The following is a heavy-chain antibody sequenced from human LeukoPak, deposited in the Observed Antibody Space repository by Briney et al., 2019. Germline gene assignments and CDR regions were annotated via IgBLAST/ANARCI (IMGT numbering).Heavy chain of an antibody. CDR1: GGSFSDYY. D-gene: IGHD3-10*01. CDR3: ARAGFGLAPHRGTPFDY. CDR2: INHSGST. J-gene: IGHJ4*02. Sequence: SETLSLICAVYGGSFSDYYWSWIRQPPGKGLGWIGEINHSGSTNYNPSLKSRVTISMDTSKNQFSLKLNSVTAADTAVYYCARAGFGLAPHRGTPFDYWGQGTLVTVSS. V-gene: IGHV4-34*01.